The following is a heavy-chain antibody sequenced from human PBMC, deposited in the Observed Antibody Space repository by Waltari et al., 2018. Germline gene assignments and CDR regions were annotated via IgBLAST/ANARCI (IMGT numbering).Heavy chain of an antibody. Sequence: EVQLVESGGGLVQPGGSLRLSCAASGFTFSSYSMNWVRQAPGKGLEWVSYISSSSSTIYYADSVKGRFTISRDNAKNSLHLQMNSLRAEDTAVYYCARAYSGSYYRYFEYWGQGALVTVSS. V-gene: IGHV3-48*01. CDR2: ISSSSSTI. CDR1: GFTFSSYS. J-gene: IGHJ1*01. CDR3: ARAYSGSYYRYFEY. D-gene: IGHD1-26*01.